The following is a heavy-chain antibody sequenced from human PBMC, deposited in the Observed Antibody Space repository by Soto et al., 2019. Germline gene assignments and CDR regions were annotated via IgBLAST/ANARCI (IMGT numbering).Heavy chain of an antibody. J-gene: IGHJ4*02. D-gene: IGHD2-15*01. V-gene: IGHV3-48*02. CDR2: IRTISSAI. CDR3: ARETPSFDS. CDR1: GFTFSDYP. Sequence: HPGGSLRLSCAASGFTFSDYPMNWVRQAPGKGLEWVSSIRTISSAIYFADSVRGRFTISTDNARNSLYLQMTSLRDEDTAVYYCARETPSFDSWGQGTLVTVSS.